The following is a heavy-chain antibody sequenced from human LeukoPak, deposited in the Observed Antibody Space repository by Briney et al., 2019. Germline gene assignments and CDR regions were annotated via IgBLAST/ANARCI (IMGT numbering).Heavy chain of an antibody. V-gene: IGHV1-2*02. Sequence: ASMKVSCKASGYTFIDYYIHWVRQAPGQGLEWMGWINPNSGGTNYAQKFQGRVTMTRDTSISTAYMELSRLRSDDTALYYCARKYYYYMDVWGKGTTVTVSS. CDR1: GYTFIDYY. CDR3: ARKYYYYMDV. J-gene: IGHJ6*03. CDR2: INPNSGGT.